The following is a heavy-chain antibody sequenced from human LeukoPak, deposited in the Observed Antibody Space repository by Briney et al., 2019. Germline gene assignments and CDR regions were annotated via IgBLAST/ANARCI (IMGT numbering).Heavy chain of an antibody. J-gene: IGHJ4*02. Sequence: PSETLSLTCTVSGGSISSSSYYWGWIRQPPGKGPEWIGYIFHSGRTYYNPSLKSRVTISVDRSKNHFSLKLSSMTAADTAVYYCASSPRNYYDSVTQTRYFDYWGQGILVVVSS. CDR3: ASSPRNYYDSVTQTRYFDY. CDR2: IFHSGRT. V-gene: IGHV4-30-2*01. D-gene: IGHD3-22*01. CDR1: GGSISSSSYY.